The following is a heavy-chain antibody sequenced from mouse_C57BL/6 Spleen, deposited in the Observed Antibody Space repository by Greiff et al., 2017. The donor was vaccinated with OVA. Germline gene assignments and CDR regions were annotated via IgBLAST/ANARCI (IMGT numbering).Heavy chain of an antibody. V-gene: IGHV1-69*01. Sequence: VQLQQPGAELVMPGASVKLSCKASGYTFTSYWMHWVKQRPGQGLEWMGVIDPSDSYTNYNQKFKGKSTLTVDKSSSTAYMQLSSLTSEDSAVYYCARPSYGSSSYWYFDVWGTGTTVTVSS. CDR3: ARPSYGSSSYWYFDV. D-gene: IGHD1-1*01. J-gene: IGHJ1*03. CDR1: GYTFTSYW. CDR2: IDPSDSYT.